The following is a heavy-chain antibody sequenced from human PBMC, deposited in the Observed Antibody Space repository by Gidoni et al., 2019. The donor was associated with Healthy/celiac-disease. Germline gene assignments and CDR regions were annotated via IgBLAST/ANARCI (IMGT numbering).Heavy chain of an antibody. V-gene: IGHV3-30*02. CDR3: AKDRDIVVVPAVHGLDY. J-gene: IGHJ4*02. Sequence: ADSVKGRFTISRDNSKNTLYLQMNSLRAEDTAVYYCAKDRDIVVVPAVHGLDYWGQGTLVTVSS. D-gene: IGHD2-2*01.